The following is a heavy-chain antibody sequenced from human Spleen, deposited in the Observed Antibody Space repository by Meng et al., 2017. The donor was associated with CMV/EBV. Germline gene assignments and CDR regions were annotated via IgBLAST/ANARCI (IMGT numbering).Heavy chain of an antibody. V-gene: IGHV1-2*02. CDR3: ARDPGCDAPTCYGIGWDL. J-gene: IGHJ5*02. D-gene: IGHD2-2*01. Sequence: FSAYSIHWVRQAPGQGLEWMGWIKVNSGGTRYAPKFQGRVTMTRDTSIDTAYMELNSLKSDDTAVYYCARDPGCDAPTCYGIGWDLWGQGTLVIVSS. CDR1: FSAYS. CDR2: IKVNSGGT.